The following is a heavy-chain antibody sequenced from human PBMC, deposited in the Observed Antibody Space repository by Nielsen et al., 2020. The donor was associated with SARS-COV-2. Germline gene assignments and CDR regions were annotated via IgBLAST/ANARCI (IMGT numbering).Heavy chain of an antibody. D-gene: IGHD2-2*01. CDR1: GYTFTSYD. CDR3: ARGDIVVVPAASHFDY. J-gene: IGHJ4*02. CDR2: INPNSGGT. Sequence: ASVKVSCKASGYTFTSYDINWVRQATGQGLEWMGWINPNSGGTNYAQKFQGRVTMTRDTSISTAYMELSRLRSDDTAVYYCARGDIVVVPAASHFDYWGQGTLVTVSS. V-gene: IGHV1-2*02.